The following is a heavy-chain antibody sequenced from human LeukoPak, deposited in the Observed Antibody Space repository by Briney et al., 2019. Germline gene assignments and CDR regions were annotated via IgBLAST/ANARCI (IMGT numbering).Heavy chain of an antibody. V-gene: IGHV3-21*01. CDR3: ATDPGYCAGGTCYPIDY. CDR1: GFTFSTYS. D-gene: IGHD2-15*01. J-gene: IGHJ4*02. CDR2: LSSSSVYI. Sequence: GGSLRLSCAASGFTFSTYSMNWVRQAPGKGLEWVSSLSSSSVYIYYADSVRGRFTISRDNAKNSLYLQMRSLRAEDTAVYYCATDPGYCAGGTCYPIDYWGQGTLVTVSS.